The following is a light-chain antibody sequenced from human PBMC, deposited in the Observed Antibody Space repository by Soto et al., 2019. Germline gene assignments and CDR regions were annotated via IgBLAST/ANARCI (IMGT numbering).Light chain of an antibody. CDR1: SSNIGAGYD. J-gene: IGLJ1*01. CDR3: QSYDRSLSDHV. Sequence: QSALTQPPSVSGAPGQRVTISCTGSSSNIGAGYDVHWYRQLPGTAPKLLIYGNSNRPSGVPDRFSGSKSGTSASLAITGLQAEDEADYYCQSYDRSLSDHVFGTGTQLTV. CDR2: GNS. V-gene: IGLV1-40*01.